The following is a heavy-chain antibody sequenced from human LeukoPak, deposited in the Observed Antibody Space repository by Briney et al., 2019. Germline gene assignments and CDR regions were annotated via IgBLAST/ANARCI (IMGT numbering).Heavy chain of an antibody. CDR1: GFTFSSYS. CDR2: ISSSSSTI. CDR3: ARVSPGYCSGGSCPSYYYYYMDV. Sequence: GGSLRLSCAASGFTFSSYSMNWVRQAPGKGLEWVSYISSSSSTIYYADSVKGRFTISRDNAKNSLYLQMNSLRAEDTAVYYCARVSPGYCSGGSCPSYYYYYMDVWGKGTTVTVSS. D-gene: IGHD2-15*01. V-gene: IGHV3-48*01. J-gene: IGHJ6*03.